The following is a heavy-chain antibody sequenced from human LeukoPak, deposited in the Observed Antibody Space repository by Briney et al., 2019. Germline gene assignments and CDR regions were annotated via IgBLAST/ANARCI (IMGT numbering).Heavy chain of an antibody. CDR1: GFTFSSNY. CDR3: ARGAANYYYSSGYQN. V-gene: IGHV3-53*01. Sequence: PGGSLRLSCAASGFTFSSNYMSWVRQAPGKGLEWVSVIYSGGNTNYADSVKGRFTISRDNSKNTLFLQMNSLRAEDAAVYYCARGAANYYYSSGYQNWGQGTLVTVSS. D-gene: IGHD3-22*01. CDR2: IYSGGNT. J-gene: IGHJ4*02.